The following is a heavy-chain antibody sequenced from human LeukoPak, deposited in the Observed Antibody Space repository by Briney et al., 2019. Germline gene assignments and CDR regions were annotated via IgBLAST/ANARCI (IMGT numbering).Heavy chain of an antibody. D-gene: IGHD2-21*01. V-gene: IGHV4-39*01. CDR2: IYYTGST. Sequence: PSGTLSLTCTVSGASINSGAYSWGWIRQPPGKGLEWIALIYYTGSTFYNPSLKSRATMSVDTSNNQFSLKLTSVTAADAAMYYCVSQEASVDYYDSWGQGTLVTVSS. J-gene: IGHJ4*02. CDR1: GASINSGAYS. CDR3: VSQEASVDYYDS.